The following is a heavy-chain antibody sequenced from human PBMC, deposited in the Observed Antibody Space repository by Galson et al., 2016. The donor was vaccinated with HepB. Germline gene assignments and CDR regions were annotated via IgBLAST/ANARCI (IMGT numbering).Heavy chain of an antibody. CDR3: VVTYGDYAFGCFAP. V-gene: IGHV4-39*01. CDR1: GDPISSGSYF. Sequence: LSLTCTVSGDPISSGSYFWGWIRQPPGKGLEWIGSIYYSGSTYYNPSLESRVTMSVDTSKNEFSLKVTSVTAADTALYYCVVTYGDYAFGCFAPWGQGTLVTVSS. D-gene: IGHD4-17*01. J-gene: IGHJ5*02. CDR2: IYYSGST.